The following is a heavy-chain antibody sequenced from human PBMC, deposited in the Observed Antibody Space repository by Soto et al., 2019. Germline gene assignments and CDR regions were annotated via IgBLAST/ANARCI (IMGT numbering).Heavy chain of an antibody. Sequence: QVQLQESGPGLVKPSQTLSLTCTVSGGSISSDDHYWTWIRQPPGKGLEWIGYIYYTGSTNYNPSLKSRVTISMDTSKNQFSLKVNPVTAADTAVYYCARDRSNSPDFFDFWGQGTLVTVSS. D-gene: IGHD6-6*01. V-gene: IGHV4-30-4*01. CDR3: ARDRSNSPDFFDF. CDR2: IYYTGST. J-gene: IGHJ4*02. CDR1: GGSISSDDHY.